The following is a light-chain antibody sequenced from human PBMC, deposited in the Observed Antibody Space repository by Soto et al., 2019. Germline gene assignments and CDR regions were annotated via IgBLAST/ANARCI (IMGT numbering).Light chain of an antibody. V-gene: IGKV3-20*01. CDR2: GAS. J-gene: IGKJ4*01. Sequence: EIVLTQSPGTLSLSPGERATLSCRASQSVSSSYLAWYQQKPGQAPRLLIYGASSRATCIPDRFSGSGSGTEFTLTIIRLEPEDFAVYYCQQYGSSPPFTFVGGTKVEIK. CDR3: QQYGSSPPFT. CDR1: QSVSSSY.